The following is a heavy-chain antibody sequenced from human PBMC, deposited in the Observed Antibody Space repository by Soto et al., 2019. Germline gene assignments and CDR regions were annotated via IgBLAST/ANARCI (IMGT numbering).Heavy chain of an antibody. V-gene: IGHV3-7*05. CDR1: GFSVSSYW. CDR3: AKAPRGSGRDYYFDY. Sequence: EMQLVESGGGLVQRGGSLRLSCVASGFSVSSYWMSWVRQAPGKGLEWVANINQDGSQEYYVGSVQGRFTISRDNAKNSLYLQMNSLRDEDTAVYYCAKAPRGSGRDYYFDYWGQGTLITVSS. J-gene: IGHJ4*02. CDR2: INQDGSQE. D-gene: IGHD3-10*01.